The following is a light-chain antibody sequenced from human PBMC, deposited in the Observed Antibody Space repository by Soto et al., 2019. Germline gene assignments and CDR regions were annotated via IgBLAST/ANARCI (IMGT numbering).Light chain of an antibody. Sequence: EIVLTQSPGTLSLSPGERATLSCRASQSVSSSYLAWYQQKPGQAPRLLIYGASSRATGIPDRFSGSGSGTDFTLTISRLDPEDFAVYYCQQYGSAPSITCGQGTRLEIK. CDR1: QSVSSSY. CDR3: QQYGSAPSIT. V-gene: IGKV3-20*01. CDR2: GAS. J-gene: IGKJ5*01.